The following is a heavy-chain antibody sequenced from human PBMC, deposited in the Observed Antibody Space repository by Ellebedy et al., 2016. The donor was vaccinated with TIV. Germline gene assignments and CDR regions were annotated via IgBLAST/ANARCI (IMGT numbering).Heavy chain of an antibody. CDR1: GFTFSDYY. V-gene: IGHV3-11*04. J-gene: IGHJ4*02. Sequence: GESLKISCAASGFTFSDYYMSWIRQAPGKGLEWVSYISSSGSTIYYADSVKGRFTISRDNAKNSLYLQMNSLRAEDTAVYYCARGSRAASFRGYWGQGTLVTVSS. CDR2: ISSSGSTI. D-gene: IGHD2-15*01. CDR3: ARGSRAASFRGY.